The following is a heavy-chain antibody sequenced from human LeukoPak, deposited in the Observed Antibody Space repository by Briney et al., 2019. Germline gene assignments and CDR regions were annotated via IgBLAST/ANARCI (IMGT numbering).Heavy chain of an antibody. CDR2: IIPILGIA. D-gene: IGHD1-26*01. CDR1: GGTFSSYT. V-gene: IGHV1-69*02. CDR3: ARNLEVGRIRYFDL. Sequence: SVKVSCKASGGTFSSYTISWVRQAPGQGLEWMGRIIPILGIANYAQKFQGRVTITADESASTAYMELSSLRSEDTAVYYCARNLEVGRIRYFDLWGRGTLITVSS. J-gene: IGHJ2*01.